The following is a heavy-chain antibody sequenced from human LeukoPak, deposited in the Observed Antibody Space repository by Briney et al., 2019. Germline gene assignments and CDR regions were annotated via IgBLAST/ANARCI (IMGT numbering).Heavy chain of an antibody. J-gene: IGHJ2*01. D-gene: IGHD2-8*01. CDR3: AQSTSMRYFFDL. CDR2: ISGSGGTT. V-gene: IGHV3-23*01. Sequence: GGTLRLSCAASGFTFSSSAMSWVRQAPGKGLEWVSGISGSGGTTYHADSVKGRFTISRDNSNNTLYLQMNSLRAEDTAVYYCAQSTSMRYFFDLWGRGTLVTVSS. CDR1: GFTFSSSA.